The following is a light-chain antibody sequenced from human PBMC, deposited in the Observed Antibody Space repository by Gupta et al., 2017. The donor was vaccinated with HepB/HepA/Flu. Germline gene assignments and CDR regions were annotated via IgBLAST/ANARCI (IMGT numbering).Light chain of an antibody. Sequence: QSALTQPASVSGSPGQSITISCSGTNNDIGFYNFVSWYQQRPGKAPKLIIHDVSHRPSGISDRFSASKSGDTASLTISGLQAEDEGDYYCSSYASSTSVVFGGGTRLTVL. V-gene: IGLV2-14*01. CDR1: NNDIGFYNF. J-gene: IGLJ2*01. CDR2: DVS. CDR3: SSYASSTSVV.